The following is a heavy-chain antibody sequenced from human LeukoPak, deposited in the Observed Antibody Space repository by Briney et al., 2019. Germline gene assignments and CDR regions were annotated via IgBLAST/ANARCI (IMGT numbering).Heavy chain of an antibody. V-gene: IGHV1-69*13. CDR3: ARAEDNSYGYV. CDR1: GGPFSSYA. CDR2: IIPISGTA. D-gene: IGHD5-18*01. Sequence: SVKVSCKASGGPFSSYAISWVRQAPGQGLEWMGGIIPISGTANYAQKFQGRVTITADESTSTAYMKLSSLRSEDTAVYYCARAEDNSYGYVWGQGTLVTVSS. J-gene: IGHJ4*02.